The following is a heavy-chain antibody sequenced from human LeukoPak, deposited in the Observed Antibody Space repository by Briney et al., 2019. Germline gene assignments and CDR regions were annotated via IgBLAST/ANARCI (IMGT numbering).Heavy chain of an antibody. CDR3: ASLRGVNR. D-gene: IGHD3-10*01. Sequence: RSGGSLRLSCAASGFTFSGYWMSWLRQAPGKGLEWVSYISSSGTTIYYADPVRGRFTVSRDNAKNSLYLQMDSLSAEDTAVYYCASLRGVNRWGQGTLVTVSS. V-gene: IGHV3-11*01. CDR2: ISSSGTTI. J-gene: IGHJ4*02. CDR1: GFTFSGYW.